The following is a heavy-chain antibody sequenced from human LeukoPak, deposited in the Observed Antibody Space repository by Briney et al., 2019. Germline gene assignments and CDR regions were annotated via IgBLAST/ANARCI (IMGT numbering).Heavy chain of an antibody. Sequence: SETLSLTCTVSGGSISSYYWSWIRQPPGKGLEWIGYIYYSGSTNYNPSLKSRVTISVDTSKNQFSLKLSSVTAADTAVYYCARHPPRIAVAGTGRMHFDYWGQGTLVTVSS. CDR1: GGSISSYY. J-gene: IGHJ4*02. CDR3: ARHPPRIAVAGTGRMHFDY. CDR2: IYYSGST. V-gene: IGHV4-59*08. D-gene: IGHD6-19*01.